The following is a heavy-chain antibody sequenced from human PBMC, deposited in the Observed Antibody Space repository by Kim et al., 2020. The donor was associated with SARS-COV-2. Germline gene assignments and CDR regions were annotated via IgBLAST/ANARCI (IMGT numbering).Heavy chain of an antibody. V-gene: IGHV3-21*01. Sequence: GGSLRLSCAASGFTFSSYSMNWVRQAPGKGLEWVSSISSSSSYIYYADSVKGRFTISRDNAKNSLYLQMNSLRAEDTAVYYCARDDVFGDEPSHEYYMDVWGKGTTVTVSS. J-gene: IGHJ6*03. CDR1: GFTFSSYS. D-gene: IGHD3-3*01. CDR3: ARDDVFGDEPSHEYYMDV. CDR2: ISSSSSYI.